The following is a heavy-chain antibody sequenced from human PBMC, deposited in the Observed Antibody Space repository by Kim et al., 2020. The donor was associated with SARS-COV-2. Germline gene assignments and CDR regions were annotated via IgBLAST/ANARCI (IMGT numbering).Heavy chain of an antibody. D-gene: IGHD6-13*01. CDR2: IYYSGST. CDR1: GGSISSSSYY. J-gene: IGHJ4*02. Sequence: SETLSLTCTVSGGSISSSSYYWGWIRQPPGKGLEWIGSIYYSGSTYYNPSLKSRVTISVDTSKNQFSLKLSSVTAADTAVYYCARIPYSSSSYFSYYFDYWGQGTLVTVSS. V-gene: IGHV4-39*01. CDR3: ARIPYSSSSYFSYYFDY.